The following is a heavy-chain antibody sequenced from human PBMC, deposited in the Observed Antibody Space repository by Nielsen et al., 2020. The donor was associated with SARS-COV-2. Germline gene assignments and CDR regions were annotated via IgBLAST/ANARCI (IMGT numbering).Heavy chain of an antibody. CDR2: ISAYNGNT. CDR1: GYTLTELS. J-gene: IGHJ5*02. D-gene: IGHD2-21*02. CDR3: ARLVTYCGGDCLRIDP. Sequence: ASVKVSCKVSGYTLTELSMHWVRQAPGQGLEWMGWISAYNGNTNYAQKLQGRVTMTTDTSTSTAYMELRSLRSDDTAVYYCARLVTYCGGDCLRIDPWGQGTLVTVSS. V-gene: IGHV1-18*01.